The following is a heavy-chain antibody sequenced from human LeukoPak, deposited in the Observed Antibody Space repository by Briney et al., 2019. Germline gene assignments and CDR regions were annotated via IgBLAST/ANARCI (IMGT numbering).Heavy chain of an antibody. CDR1: GYTFTSYY. J-gene: IGHJ3*02. V-gene: IGHV1-46*01. Sequence: GASVKVSYKASGYTFTSYYMHWVRQAPGQGREWMGIINPSGGSKRYGQKFQGRVTMTRDTSTSTVYIEQSSLRSEDTEVYCCARDEVTGTPGDAFDIWGQGTMVTVSS. D-gene: IGHD1-20*01. CDR3: ARDEVTGTPGDAFDI. CDR2: INPSGGSK.